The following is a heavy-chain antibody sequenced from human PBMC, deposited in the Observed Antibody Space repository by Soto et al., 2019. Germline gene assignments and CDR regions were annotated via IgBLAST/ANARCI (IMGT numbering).Heavy chain of an antibody. Sequence: QVHLQESGPGLVKPSQTLSLTCKVSGGSINSDGYYWSWLRQHPEKGLEWIGYINYSGATYYNPSLKGRLNISADTSKNQFSLQLTSVIAADTALYYCARESYSFGRAFDIWGHGTLVTVSS. CDR1: GGSINSDGYY. CDR2: INYSGAT. J-gene: IGHJ4*01. CDR3: ARESYSFGRAFDI. D-gene: IGHD5-18*01. V-gene: IGHV4-31*03.